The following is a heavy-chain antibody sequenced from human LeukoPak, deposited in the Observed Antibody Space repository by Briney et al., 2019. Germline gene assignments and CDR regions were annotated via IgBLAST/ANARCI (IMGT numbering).Heavy chain of an antibody. Sequence: GGSLRLSCAVSGFTFSDYYMSWVRQAPAKGLEWVSSVNGGGSSTYYADSVKGRFTISRDNSKNTLYLQMNSLRAEDTAVYYCARDLPLWSGYPYYYYGMDVWGQGTTVTVSS. D-gene: IGHD3-3*01. CDR3: ARDLPLWSGYPYYYYGMDV. J-gene: IGHJ6*02. CDR1: GFTFSDYY. V-gene: IGHV3-23*01. CDR2: VNGGGSST.